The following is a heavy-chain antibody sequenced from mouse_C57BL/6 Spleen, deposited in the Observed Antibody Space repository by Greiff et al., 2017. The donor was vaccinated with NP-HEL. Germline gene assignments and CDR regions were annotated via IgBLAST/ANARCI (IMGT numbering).Heavy chain of an antibody. J-gene: IGHJ4*01. D-gene: IGHD2-1*01. CDR2: INPSTGGT. CDR1: GYSFTGYY. CDR3: ARLLSYAMDY. V-gene: IGHV1-42*01. Sequence: VQLQQSGPELVKPGASVKISCKASGYSFTGYYMNWVKQSPEKSLEWIGEINPSTGGTTYNQKFKAKATLTVDKSSSTAYMKIKSLTSEDSAVYYCARLLSYAMDYWGQGTSVTVSS.